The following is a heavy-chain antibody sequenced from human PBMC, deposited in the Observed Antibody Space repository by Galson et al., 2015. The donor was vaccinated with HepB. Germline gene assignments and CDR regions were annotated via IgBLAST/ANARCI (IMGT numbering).Heavy chain of an antibody. J-gene: IGHJ1*01. CDR2: ITSGGGNR. CDR1: GFSFTRYG. CDR3: AKDGIMLCNNPYHFHY. Sequence: SLRLSCAASGFSFTRYGMTWVRQAPGKGLEWVSSITSGGGNRYYADSVKGRFTVSRDNSKNTLLLQLNSLRAEDTAMYFCAKDGIMLCNNPYHFHYWGQGTLVTVSS. V-gene: IGHV3-23*01. D-gene: IGHD2/OR15-2a*01.